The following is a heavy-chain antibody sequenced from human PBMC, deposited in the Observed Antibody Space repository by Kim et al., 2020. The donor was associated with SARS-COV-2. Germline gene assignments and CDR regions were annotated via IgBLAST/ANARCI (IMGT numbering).Heavy chain of an antibody. D-gene: IGHD3-22*01. V-gene: IGHV3-7*04. CDR3: ARSIEYDSSGYYFDAFDI. J-gene: IGHJ3*02. Sequence: VKGRLTISRDNAKNSLYLQMNSLRAEDTAVYYCARSIEYDSSGYYFDAFDIWGQGTMVTVSS.